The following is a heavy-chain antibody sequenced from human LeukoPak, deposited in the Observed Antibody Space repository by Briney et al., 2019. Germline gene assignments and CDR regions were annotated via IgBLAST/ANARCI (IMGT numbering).Heavy chain of an antibody. D-gene: IGHD4-17*01. J-gene: IGHJ4*02. V-gene: IGHV3-74*01. CDR3: AKDTWDYGDYYFDY. CDR1: GFTFSSYW. Sequence: GGSLRLSCAASGFTFSSYWMHWVRQAPGKGLVWVSRINSDGSSTSYADSVKGRFTISRDNSKNTLYLQMNSLRAEDTAVYYCAKDTWDYGDYYFDYWGREPWSPSPQ. CDR2: INSDGSST.